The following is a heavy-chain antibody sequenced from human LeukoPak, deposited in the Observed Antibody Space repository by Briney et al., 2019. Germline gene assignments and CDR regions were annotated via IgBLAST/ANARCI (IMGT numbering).Heavy chain of an antibody. CDR2: ISGRGDNT. Sequence: GGSLRLSCAASGFTFRTYDMNWVRQAPGKGLEWVSAISGRGDNTYYVDSVKGRFTISRDNSRNTLYLHLNSLRAEDTAIHYCTRGRRGVFTDAFDIWGQGTVVTVSS. V-gene: IGHV3-23*01. D-gene: IGHD3-10*01. CDR3: TRGRRGVFTDAFDI. CDR1: GFTFRTYD. J-gene: IGHJ3*02.